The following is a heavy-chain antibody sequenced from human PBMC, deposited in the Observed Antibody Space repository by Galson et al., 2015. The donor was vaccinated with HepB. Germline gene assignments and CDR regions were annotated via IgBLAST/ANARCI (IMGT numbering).Heavy chain of an antibody. V-gene: IGHV1-3*01. J-gene: IGHJ5*02. CDR1: GYTFTSYA. D-gene: IGHD3-3*01. Sequence: SVKVSCKASGYTFTSYAMHWVRQAPGQRLEWMGWINAGNGNTKYSQKFQGRVTITRDTSASTAYMELSSLRSEDTAVYYCARDGGVGYYDFWSGSPNNWFDPWGQGTLVTVSS. CDR2: INAGNGNT. CDR3: ARDGGVGYYDFWSGSPNNWFDP.